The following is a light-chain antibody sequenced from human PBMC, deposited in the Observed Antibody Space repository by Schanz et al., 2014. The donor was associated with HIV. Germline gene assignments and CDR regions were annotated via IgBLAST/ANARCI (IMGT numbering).Light chain of an antibody. CDR2: GVS. V-gene: IGKV1-39*01. Sequence: DIQMTQSPSSLSASVGDRVTISCRASQSVSSFLHWYQQKPGEAPKLLIYGVSSLHTGVPSRFSGSGSGTDFTLTISSLQPEDFATYYCQQYDIISWTFGLGTKVEIK. J-gene: IGKJ1*01. CDR1: QSVSSF. CDR3: QQYDIISWT.